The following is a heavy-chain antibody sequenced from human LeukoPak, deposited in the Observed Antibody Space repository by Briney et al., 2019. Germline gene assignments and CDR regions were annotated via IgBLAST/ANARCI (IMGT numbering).Heavy chain of an antibody. D-gene: IGHD3-16*01. J-gene: IGHJ4*02. CDR1: GGSISSYY. V-gene: IGHV4-59*12. Sequence: SETLSLTCTVSGGSISSYYWSWIRQPPGKGLEWIGYIHYSGSTHYNPSLKSRVTISVDTSKNHLSLKMNSVTAADTAVYYCAREITAGYYYFDNWGQGTLVTVSS. CDR3: AREITAGYYYFDN. CDR2: IHYSGST.